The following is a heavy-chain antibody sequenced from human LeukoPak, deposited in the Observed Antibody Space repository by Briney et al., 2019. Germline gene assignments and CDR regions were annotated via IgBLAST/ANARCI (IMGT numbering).Heavy chain of an antibody. CDR3: ARDLVRDYYDSSGNDAFDI. J-gene: IGHJ3*02. D-gene: IGHD3-22*01. V-gene: IGHV4-30-4*01. CDR1: GGSISSGDYY. Sequence: PSGTLSLTCAVSGGSISSGDYYWSWIRQPPGKGLEWIGYIYYSGSTYYNPSLKSRVTISVDTSKNQFSLKLSSVTAADTAVYYCARDLVRDYYDSSGNDAFDIWGQGTMVTVSS. CDR2: IYYSGST.